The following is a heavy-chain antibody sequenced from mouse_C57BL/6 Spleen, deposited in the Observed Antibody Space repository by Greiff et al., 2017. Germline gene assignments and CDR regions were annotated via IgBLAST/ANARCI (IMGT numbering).Heavy chain of an antibody. CDR3: ARSYYGSSFDY. V-gene: IGHV1-80*01. CDR2: IYPGDGDT. D-gene: IGHD1-1*01. J-gene: IGHJ2*01. CDR1: GYAFSSYW. Sequence: VKLKQSGAELVKPGASVKISCKASGYAFSSYWMNWVKQRPGKGLEWIGQIYPGDGDTNYNGKFKGKATLTADKSSSTAYMQLSSLTSEDSAVYFCARSYYGSSFDYWGQGTTLTVSS.